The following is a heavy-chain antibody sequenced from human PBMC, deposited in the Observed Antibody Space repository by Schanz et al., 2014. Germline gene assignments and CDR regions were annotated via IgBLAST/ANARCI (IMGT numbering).Heavy chain of an antibody. J-gene: IGHJ4*02. CDR1: GVTFGNYA. CDR3: TKFETRTGTNY. D-gene: IGHD1-1*01. V-gene: IGHV3-23*04. CDR2: ITGGGDST. Sequence: VQLVESGGGVVQPGGSLRLSCAASGVTFGNYAMNWVRQAPGKGLEWVSAITGGGDSTYYADSVKGRFTISRDSARNSLYLQMSSLRAEDTAVYYCTKFETRTGTNYWGQGTLVTVSS.